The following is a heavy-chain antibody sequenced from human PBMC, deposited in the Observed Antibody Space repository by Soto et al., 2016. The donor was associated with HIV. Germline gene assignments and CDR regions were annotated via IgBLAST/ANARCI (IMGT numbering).Heavy chain of an antibody. CDR2: ISSSSSYT. V-gene: IGHV3-11*05. J-gene: IGHJ6*02. Sequence: QVQLVESGGGLVKPGGSLRLSCAASGFTFSDYYMSWIRQAPGKGLEWVSYISSSSSYTNYADSVKGRFTISRDNAKNSLYLQMNSLRAEDTAVYYCARSVYCGGDCYRPYFGMDVWGQGTTVTVSS. D-gene: IGHD2-21*02. CDR3: ARSVYCGGDCYRPYFGMDV. CDR1: GFTFSDYY.